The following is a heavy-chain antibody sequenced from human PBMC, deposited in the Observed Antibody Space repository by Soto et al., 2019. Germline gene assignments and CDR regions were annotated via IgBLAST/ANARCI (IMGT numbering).Heavy chain of an antibody. D-gene: IGHD3-22*01. Sequence: QITLKESGPTLVKPTQTLTLTCTFSGFSLSTSGVGVGWIRQPPGKALEWLALIYWDDDKRYSPSLKSRLTITKDTSKRQVVLTMTNMDPVDTATYYCAHSYYYDSSGYYSTGDAFDIWGHGTMVTVSS. CDR1: GFSLSTSGVG. V-gene: IGHV2-5*02. CDR3: AHSYYYDSSGYYSTGDAFDI. J-gene: IGHJ3*02. CDR2: IYWDDDK.